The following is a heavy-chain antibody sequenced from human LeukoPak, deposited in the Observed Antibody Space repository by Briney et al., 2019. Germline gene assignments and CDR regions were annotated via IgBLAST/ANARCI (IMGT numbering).Heavy chain of an antibody. J-gene: IGHJ4*02. CDR3: ARATVVKVYDY. V-gene: IGHV4-59*01. D-gene: IGHD4-23*01. CDR1: GGSISSYY. Sequence: SETLSLTCTVSGGSISSYYWSWIRQPPGKGLEWIGYIYYSGSTNYNPSLKSRVTISVDTSMNQFSLKLSSVTAADTAVYYCARATVVKVYDYWGQGTLVTVSS. CDR2: IYYSGST.